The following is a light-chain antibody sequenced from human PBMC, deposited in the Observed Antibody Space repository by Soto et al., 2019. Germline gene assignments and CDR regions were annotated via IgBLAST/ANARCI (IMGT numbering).Light chain of an antibody. CDR1: SSDVGGYDY. CDR3: SSFVGFSTFGRYV. Sequence: QSVLTQPPSASGSPGQSVTISCTGTSSDVGGYDYVSWYQQRPGKAPKLLIHEVTKRPSGVPDRFSGSKSGNTASLTISGLQADDEADYYCSSFVGFSTFGRYVFGTGTKLTVL. CDR2: EVT. J-gene: IGLJ1*01. V-gene: IGLV2-8*01.